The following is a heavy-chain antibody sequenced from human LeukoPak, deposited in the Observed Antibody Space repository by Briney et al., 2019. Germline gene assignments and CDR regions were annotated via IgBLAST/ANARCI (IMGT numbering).Heavy chain of an antibody. CDR2: IYYSGST. D-gene: IGHD3-22*01. Sequence: PSETLSLTCTVPGGSISSYYWSWIRQPPGKGLEWIGYIYYSGSTNYNPSLKSRVTISVDTSKNQFSLKLSSVTAADTAVYYCARAGESDSSGYYYGFVDYWGQGTLVTVSS. J-gene: IGHJ4*02. V-gene: IGHV4-59*01. CDR1: GGSISSYY. CDR3: ARAGESDSSGYYYGFVDY.